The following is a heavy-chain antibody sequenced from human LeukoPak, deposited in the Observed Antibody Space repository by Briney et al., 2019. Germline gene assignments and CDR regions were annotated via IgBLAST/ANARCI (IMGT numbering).Heavy chain of an antibody. V-gene: IGHV1-24*01. CDR1: GYTLTELS. CDR2: FDPEDGET. J-gene: IGHJ4*02. D-gene: IGHD5-12*01. CDR3: ATSMIVATPWSPFDY. Sequence: ASVKVSCKVSGYTLTELSMHWVRQAPGKGLEWMGGFDPEDGETIYAQKFQGRVTMTEDTSTDTAYMELSSLRPEDTAVYYCATSMIVATPWSPFDYWGQGTLVTVSS.